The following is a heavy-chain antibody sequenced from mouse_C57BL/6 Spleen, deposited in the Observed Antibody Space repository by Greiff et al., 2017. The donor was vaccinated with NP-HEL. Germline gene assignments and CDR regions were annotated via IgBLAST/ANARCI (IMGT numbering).Heavy chain of an antibody. D-gene: IGHD1-1*01. J-gene: IGHJ1*03. Sequence: EVQVVESEGGLVQPGRSMKLSCTASGFTFSDYYMAWVRQVPEKGLEWVANINYDGSSTYYLDSLKSRFIISRDNAKNILYLQMSSLKSEDTATYYCARDAYYYGSSWYFDVWGTGTTVTVSS. CDR3: ARDAYYYGSSWYFDV. CDR2: INYDGSST. V-gene: IGHV5-16*01. CDR1: GFTFSDYY.